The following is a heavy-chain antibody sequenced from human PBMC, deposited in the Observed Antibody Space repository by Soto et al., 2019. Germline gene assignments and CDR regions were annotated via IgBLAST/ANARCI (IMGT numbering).Heavy chain of an antibody. V-gene: IGHV2-5*02. CDR2: LYWDDDE. CDR3: AHRPRGFTYFFDY. J-gene: IGHJ4*02. Sequence: QITLNESGPTLVKPTQTLTLTCTFSGFSLSTRGVGVGWIRQPPGKALEWLALLYWDDDERYSPSLMSRLTFTKDTSKKQVFLTMTNMDPVVTATYYCAHRPRGFTYFFDYWGQGTLVTVSS. CDR1: GFSLSTRGVG.